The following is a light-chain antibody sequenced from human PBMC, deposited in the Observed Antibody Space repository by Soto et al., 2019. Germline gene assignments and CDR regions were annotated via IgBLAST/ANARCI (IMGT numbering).Light chain of an antibody. CDR1: SSDVGRYKF. V-gene: IGLV2-23*02. CDR3: CSYAGSSTVV. J-gene: IGLJ2*01. Sequence: QSALTQPASVSGSPGQSITISCTGTSSDVGRYKFVSWYQQHPGKAPKLMIYEVSKQPSGVSNRFSGPKSGNTASLTISGLQAEDEADYYCCSYAGSSTVVFGGGTKLTVL. CDR2: EVS.